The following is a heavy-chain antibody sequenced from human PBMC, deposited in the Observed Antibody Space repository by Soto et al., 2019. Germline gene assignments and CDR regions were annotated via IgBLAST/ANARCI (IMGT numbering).Heavy chain of an antibody. D-gene: IGHD4-17*01. J-gene: IGHJ2*01. CDR1: GFSFNNYD. V-gene: IGHV3-13*01. Sequence: EANLVESGGGLVQPGGSLRLSCAASGFSFNNYDMHWFRQPTRKSMEWVATIHFAGDTYYPRSVKGRFTISRKNASNSFYLQMGGLRAEDTAVYYCARGTTVTKRSYWYLDLWGSGTLVTVSS. CDR3: ARGTTVTKRSYWYLDL. CDR2: IHFAGDT.